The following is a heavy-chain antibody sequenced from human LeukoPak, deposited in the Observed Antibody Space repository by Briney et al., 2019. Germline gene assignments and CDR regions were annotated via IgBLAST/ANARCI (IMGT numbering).Heavy chain of an antibody. J-gene: IGHJ6*03. V-gene: IGHV4-59*01. CDR1: GYSISSGYY. CDR3: ARSRREGLLTYYYYYMDV. D-gene: IGHD1-26*01. Sequence: SETLSLTCAVSGYSISSGYYWTWIRQPPGKGLEWIGYIYYSGSTNYNPSLKSRVTISVDTSKNQFSLKLSSVTAADTAVYYCARSRREGLLTYYYYYMDVWGKGTTVTVSS. CDR2: IYYSGST.